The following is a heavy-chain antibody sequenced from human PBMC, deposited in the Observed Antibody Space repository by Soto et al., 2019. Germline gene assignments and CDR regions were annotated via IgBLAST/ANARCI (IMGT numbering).Heavy chain of an antibody. CDR2: ISAYNGNT. D-gene: IGHD4-17*01. CDR3: ARETTVTQYYYYYGMDV. Sequence: GASVKVSCKASGYTFTSYAMHWVRQAPGQRLEWMGWISAYNGNTNYAQKLQGRVTMTTDTSTSTAYMELRSLRSDDTAVYYCARETTVTQYYYYYGMDVWGQGTTVTVSS. V-gene: IGHV1-18*01. J-gene: IGHJ6*02. CDR1: GYTFTSYA.